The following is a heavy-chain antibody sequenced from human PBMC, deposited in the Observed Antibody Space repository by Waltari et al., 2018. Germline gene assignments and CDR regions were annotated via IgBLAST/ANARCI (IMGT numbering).Heavy chain of an antibody. CDR2: IYSGGST. CDR1: GFTVSSNY. D-gene: IGHD6-19*01. Sequence: EAQLVETGGGLIQPGGSLRLSCAASGFTVSSNYMSWVLPAPGKGLEWVSVIYSGGSTYYADSVKGRFTISRDNSKNTLYLQMNSLRAEDTAVYYCARDLVSLSSGWSDAFDIWGQGTMVTVSS. V-gene: IGHV3-53*02. CDR3: ARDLVSLSSGWSDAFDI. J-gene: IGHJ3*02.